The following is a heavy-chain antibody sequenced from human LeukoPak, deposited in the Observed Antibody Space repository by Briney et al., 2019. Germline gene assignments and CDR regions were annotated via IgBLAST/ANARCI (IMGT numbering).Heavy chain of an antibody. CDR3: ARQLGYCSEGTCYFDS. J-gene: IGHJ4*02. CDR2: IASGRSP. D-gene: IGHD2-15*01. Sequence: GGSLRLSCVASGFTFNSYATAWVRQAPGKGLEWVSSIASGRSPSYADSLKGRLTMSRDNAKNTLYLQMDNLRAEDTAIHYCARQLGYCSEGTCYFDSWGQGTQVAVSS. V-gene: IGHV3-23*05. CDR1: GFTFNSYA.